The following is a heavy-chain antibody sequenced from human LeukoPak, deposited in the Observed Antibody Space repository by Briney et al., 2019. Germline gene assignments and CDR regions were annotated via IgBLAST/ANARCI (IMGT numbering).Heavy chain of an antibody. CDR3: ANVEMATLRPLDY. CDR1: GGSISSYY. V-gene: IGHV4-59*01. Sequence: YPSETLSLTCTVSGGSISSYYWSWIRQPPGKGLEWIGFIFYSGTTNYNPSLKSRVTISVDTSKNQFSLKLSSVTAADTAVYYCANVEMATLRPLDYWGQGTLVTVSS. J-gene: IGHJ4*02. D-gene: IGHD5-24*01. CDR2: IFYSGTT.